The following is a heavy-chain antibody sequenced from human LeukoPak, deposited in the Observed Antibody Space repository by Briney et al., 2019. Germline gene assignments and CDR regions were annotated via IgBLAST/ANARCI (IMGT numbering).Heavy chain of an antibody. CDR1: GGSISTYY. Sequence: PSETLSLTCSVSGGSISTYYWSWIRQTPGKGLEWIGYVYDSGTTNYNPSLKGRVTISSETSKNQFSLNLRAVNAADTAIYYCARHGGSLGYFDYWGQGTLVTVSS. CDR2: VYDSGTT. D-gene: IGHD1-26*01. J-gene: IGHJ4*02. CDR3: ARHGGSLGYFDY. V-gene: IGHV4-59*08.